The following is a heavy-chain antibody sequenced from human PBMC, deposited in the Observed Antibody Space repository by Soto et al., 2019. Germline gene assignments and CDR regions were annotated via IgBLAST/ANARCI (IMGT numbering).Heavy chain of an antibody. CDR2: IYPGDSDT. V-gene: IGHV5-51*01. CDR1: GYSFTSYW. CDR3: ARIMVPLSHVFRQKLDLRDYYGMDV. D-gene: IGHD6-13*01. J-gene: IGHJ6*02. Sequence: PGESLKISCNGSGYSFTSYWIGWVRQMPGKGLEWMGIIYPGDSDTRYSPSFQGQVTISADKSISTAYLQWSSLKASDTAMYYCARIMVPLSHVFRQKLDLRDYYGMDVWGQGTTVTVSS.